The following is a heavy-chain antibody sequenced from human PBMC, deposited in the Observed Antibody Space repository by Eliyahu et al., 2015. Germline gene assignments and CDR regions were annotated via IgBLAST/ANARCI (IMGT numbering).Heavy chain of an antibody. CDR1: GGSIXSSSYY. D-gene: IGHD2-15*01. J-gene: IGHJ5*02. CDR3: ATNGCSGGSCYSVANNWFDP. CDR2: IYYSGST. V-gene: IGHV4-39*01. Sequence: QLQLQESGPGLVKASETLSLTCTXSGGSIXSSSYYWGWIRQPPGKGPEWIGSIYYSGSTYYNPSLKSRVTISVDTSKNQFSLKLSSVTAADTAVYYCATNGCSGGSCYSVANNWFDPWGQGTLVTVSS.